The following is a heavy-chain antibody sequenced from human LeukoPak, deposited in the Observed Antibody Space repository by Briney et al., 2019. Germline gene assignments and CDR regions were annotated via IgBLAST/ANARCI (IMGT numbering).Heavy chain of an antibody. CDR1: GGSISSSSYY. Sequence: SETLSLTCTVSGGSISSSSYYWGWIRQPPGKGLEWIGSIYYSGSTNYNPSLKSRVTVSVDTSKNQFSLKLSSVTAADTAGYYCASRAAAGLDYWGQGTLVTVSS. V-gene: IGHV4-39*07. CDR2: IYYSGST. D-gene: IGHD6-13*01. CDR3: ASRAAAGLDY. J-gene: IGHJ4*02.